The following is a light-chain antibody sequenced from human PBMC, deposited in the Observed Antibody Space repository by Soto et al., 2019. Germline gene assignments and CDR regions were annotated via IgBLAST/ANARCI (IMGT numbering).Light chain of an antibody. V-gene: IGLV2-14*01. Sequence: QAVVTQPASVSASPGQSITISCTGTSSDVGGYNYVSWYQQHPGKAPKLIIYEVNNRPSGVSNRFSGSKSGNTASLTISGLQPEDEADYYCTSYTSRNTYFFGSGTKLTVL. J-gene: IGLJ1*01. CDR1: SSDVGGYNY. CDR2: EVN. CDR3: TSYTSRNTYF.